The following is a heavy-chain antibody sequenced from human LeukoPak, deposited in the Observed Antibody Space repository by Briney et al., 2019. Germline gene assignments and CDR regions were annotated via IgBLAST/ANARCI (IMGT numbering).Heavy chain of an antibody. Sequence: PGGSLRLSCAASGFTFSSYSMNWVRQAPGKGLEWVSLISGDGGSTYYADSVKGRFTISRDNSKNSLYLQMNSLRTEDTALYYCAKDTAATEWWGHFGYWGQGTLVTVSS. J-gene: IGHJ4*02. CDR3: AKDTAATEWWGHFGY. D-gene: IGHD2-15*01. CDR1: GFTFSSYS. V-gene: IGHV3-43*02. CDR2: ISGDGGST.